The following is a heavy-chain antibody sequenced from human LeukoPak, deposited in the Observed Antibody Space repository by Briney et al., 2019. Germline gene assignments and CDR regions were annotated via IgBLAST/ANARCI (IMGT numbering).Heavy chain of an antibody. D-gene: IGHD2-8*01. CDR1: GGSISSYY. Sequence: SETLSLTCTVSGGSISSYYWSWTRQPAGKGLEWIGYIYSSGSTTYNPSLKRRVAVSVDTSKNQFSRKLSSGTAAVTAVDYCARRYCTNGVCRYDYWGQGTLVTVSS. J-gene: IGHJ4*02. CDR3: ARRYCTNGVCRYDY. CDR2: IYSSGST. V-gene: IGHV4-59*01.